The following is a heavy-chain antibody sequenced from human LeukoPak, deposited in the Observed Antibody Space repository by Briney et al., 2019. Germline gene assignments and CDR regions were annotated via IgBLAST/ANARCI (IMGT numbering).Heavy chain of an antibody. D-gene: IGHD6-25*01. J-gene: IGHJ4*02. CDR1: GFTFSDHY. Sequence: PGRSLRLSCAASGFTFSDHYMDWVRQAPGKGLEWVGRIRNKANSYTTEYAASVKGRFTISRDDSKNSLYLQMNSLKTEDTAVYYCARAYSSASGFDYWGQGTRVTVSS. CDR2: IRNKANSYTT. CDR3: ARAYSSASGFDY. V-gene: IGHV3-72*01.